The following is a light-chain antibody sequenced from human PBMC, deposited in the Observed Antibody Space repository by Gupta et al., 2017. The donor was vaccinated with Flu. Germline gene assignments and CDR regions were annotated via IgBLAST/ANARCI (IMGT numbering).Light chain of an antibody. CDR3: NSRDSSGNYLGM. Sequence: SSELTQDPVVSVALGQTVRITCKGDSLRNYFASWYQQKPGQAPILVIYGKHNRPSGIPDRFSGSTSGNTASLTITGAQAEDEADYYCNSRDSSGNYLGMFGGGTKLTVL. CDR2: GKH. V-gene: IGLV3-19*01. J-gene: IGLJ3*02. CDR1: SLRNYF.